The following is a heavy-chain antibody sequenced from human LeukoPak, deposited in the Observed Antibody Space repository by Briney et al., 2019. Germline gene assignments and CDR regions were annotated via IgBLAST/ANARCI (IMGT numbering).Heavy chain of an antibody. CDR3: ASAFKGIAVADFSWFDP. Sequence: SETLSLTCAVYGGSFSGYYWSWIRQPPGKGLEWIGEINHSGSTNYNPSLKSRVTISVDTSKNQFSLKLSSVTAADTAVYYCASAFKGIAVADFSWFDPWGQGTLVTVSS. V-gene: IGHV4-34*01. CDR2: INHSGST. J-gene: IGHJ5*02. CDR1: GGSFSGYY. D-gene: IGHD6-19*01.